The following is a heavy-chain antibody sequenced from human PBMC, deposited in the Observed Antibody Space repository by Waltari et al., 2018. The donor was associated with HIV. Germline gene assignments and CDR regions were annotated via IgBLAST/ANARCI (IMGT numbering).Heavy chain of an antibody. J-gene: IGHJ4*02. D-gene: IGHD3-22*01. CDR3: ARMFDSSGLDY. V-gene: IGHV3-33*01. CDR2: IWSDGSHE. Sequence: QVQLVESGGGVVQPGRSRRLSCAASGFKFSSYGMHWVRQAPGKGLGWVAVIWSDGSHEYYADSVKGRFTVSRDNSKNTVYLQMNSLRADDTAVYFCARMFDSSGLDYWGQGTLVTVSS. CDR1: GFKFSSYG.